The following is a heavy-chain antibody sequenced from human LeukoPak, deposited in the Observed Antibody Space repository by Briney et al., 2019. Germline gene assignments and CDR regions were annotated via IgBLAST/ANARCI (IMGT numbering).Heavy chain of an antibody. CDR3: ARDSVAGSPEFDY. CDR2: IIPIFGTA. J-gene: IGHJ4*02. V-gene: IGHV1-69*13. Sequence: ASVKVSCKASGGTFSSYAISWVRQAPGQGLEWMGGIIPIFGTANYAQKFQGRVTIIADESTSTAYMELSSLRSEDTAVYYCARDSVAGSPEFDYWGQGTLVTVSS. D-gene: IGHD6-19*01. CDR1: GGTFSSYA.